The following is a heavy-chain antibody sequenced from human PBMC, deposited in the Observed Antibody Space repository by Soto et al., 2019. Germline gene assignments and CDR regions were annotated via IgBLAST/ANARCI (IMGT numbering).Heavy chain of an antibody. Sequence: PGESLKISCKGFGYRFTSFWIGWVRQMPGKGLEWMGIIHPDDSDNKYNQPFQGQVTISADKSISTAYLQWSSLKASDTAMYFCLRYGGKNLVFWGQGTLVTVSS. CDR1: GYRFTSFW. CDR2: IHPDDSDN. V-gene: IGHV5-51*01. J-gene: IGHJ4*02. CDR3: LRYGGKNLVF. D-gene: IGHD2-15*01.